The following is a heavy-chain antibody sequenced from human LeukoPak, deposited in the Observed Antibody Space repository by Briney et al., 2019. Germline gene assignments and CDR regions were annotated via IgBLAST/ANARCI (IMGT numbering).Heavy chain of an antibody. CDR2: IYTSGSI. CDR1: GGSISSYY. J-gene: IGHJ4*02. V-gene: IGHV4-4*07. D-gene: IGHD3-3*01. Sequence: SETLSLTCTVSGGSISSYYRNWIRQPAGKGLEWIGRIYTSGSINYNPSLKSRVTMSVDTSKNQFSLKLSSVTAADTAVYYCARESVDFWSGPIDYWGRGTLVTVSS. CDR3: ARESVDFWSGPIDY.